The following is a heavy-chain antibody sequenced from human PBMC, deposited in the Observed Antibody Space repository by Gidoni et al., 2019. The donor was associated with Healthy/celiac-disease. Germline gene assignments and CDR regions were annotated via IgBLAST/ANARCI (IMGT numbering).Heavy chain of an antibody. Sequence: EVQLVESGGGSVQPGRSLRPSCAASAFTFDAYALHWVRQGPRKGLEWVSGISWNSGSIGYADSVKGRFTISRDNAKNSLYLQMNSLRAEDTALYYCAKDISTSWDDSSGWYYYFDYWGQGTLVTVSS. CDR2: ISWNSGSI. J-gene: IGHJ4*02. D-gene: IGHD6-19*01. CDR3: AKDISTSWDDSSGWYYYFDY. V-gene: IGHV3-9*01. CDR1: AFTFDAYA.